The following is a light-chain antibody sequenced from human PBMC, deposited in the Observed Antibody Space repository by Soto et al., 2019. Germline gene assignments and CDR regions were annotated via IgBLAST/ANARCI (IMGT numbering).Light chain of an antibody. V-gene: IGKV3-20*01. J-gene: IGKJ1*01. Sequence: EIVLTQSPGTLSLSPGERATLSCRASQSVSSSYLAWYQQKPGQAPRLLIYGTSSRATAIPDRFSGSGSGRDFTLTISRLEPEDFAVYYCQQYGSSSWTLGKGTKGDIK. CDR3: QQYGSSSWT. CDR1: QSVSSSY. CDR2: GTS.